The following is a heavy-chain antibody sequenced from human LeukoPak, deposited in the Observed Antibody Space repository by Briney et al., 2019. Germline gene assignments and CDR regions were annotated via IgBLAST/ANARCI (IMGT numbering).Heavy chain of an antibody. CDR3: ARRRYCSGGSCSNWFDP. CDR2: IYYSGST. D-gene: IGHD2-15*01. Sequence: SETLSLTCTVSGGSISSGGYYWSWIRQHPGKGLEWIGYIYYSGSTNYNPSLKSRVTISVDTSKNQFSLKLSSVTAADTAVYYCARRRYCSGGSCSNWFDPWGQGTLVTVSS. V-gene: IGHV4-61*08. CDR1: GGSISSGGYY. J-gene: IGHJ5*02.